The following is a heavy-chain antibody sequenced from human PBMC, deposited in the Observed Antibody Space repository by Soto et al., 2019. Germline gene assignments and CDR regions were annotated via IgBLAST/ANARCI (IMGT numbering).Heavy chain of an antibody. CDR1: GFTFSTYA. D-gene: IGHD2-2*01. J-gene: IGHJ4*02. CDR2: ISGSGGST. V-gene: IGHV3-23*01. Sequence: EVQLLESGGGLVQPGGSLRLSCAASGFTFSTYAMSWVRQAPGKGLERVSVISGSGGSTYYADSVKGRFTIARDNSRNTLFLQINRLSAEDTAAYYCAKDLPTAAFCFDYWGQGTQVTVSS. CDR3: AKDLPTAAFCFDY.